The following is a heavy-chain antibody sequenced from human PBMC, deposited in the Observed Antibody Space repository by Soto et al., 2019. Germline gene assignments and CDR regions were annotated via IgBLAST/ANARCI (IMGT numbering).Heavy chain of an antibody. V-gene: IGHV3-30-3*01. CDR2: ISYDGSNK. CDR1: GFTFSSYA. Sequence: GGSLRLSCAASGFTFSSYAMHWVRQAPGKGLEWVAVISYDGSNKYYADSVKGRFTISRDNSKNTLYLQMNSLRAEDTAVYYCARDGNLSHAQKKDYYYYGMDVWGQGTTVTVPS. J-gene: IGHJ6*02. CDR3: ARDGNLSHAQKKDYYYYGMDV. D-gene: IGHD2-15*01.